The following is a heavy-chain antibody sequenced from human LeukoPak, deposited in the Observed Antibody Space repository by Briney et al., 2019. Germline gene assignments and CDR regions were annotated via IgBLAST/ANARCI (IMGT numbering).Heavy chain of an antibody. CDR1: GFPFSHYW. J-gene: IGHJ4*01. CDR3: VSASGAINV. CDR2: INQDESEK. V-gene: IGHV3-7*02. Sequence: GGSVRLSCSASGFPFSHYWMTWVRQAPGQGLEWVANINQDESEKYYVDTVQGRITITGDKARSSLYMQMSSPRAEDKAVYYCVSASGAINVWGQGTLVTVSS.